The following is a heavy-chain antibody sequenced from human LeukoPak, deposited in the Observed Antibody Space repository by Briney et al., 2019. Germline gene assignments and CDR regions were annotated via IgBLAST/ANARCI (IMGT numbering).Heavy chain of an antibody. D-gene: IGHD3-22*01. V-gene: IGHV1-69*13. CDR1: GGTFSSYA. CDR3: AIETYYYDSSGYYLLSFDY. CDR2: IIPIFGTA. J-gene: IGHJ4*02. Sequence: SVKVSCKASGGTFSSYAISWVRQAPGQGLEWMGGIIPIFGTANYAQKFQGRVTITADESTSTAYMELSSLRSEDTAVYYCAIETYYYDSSGYYLLSFDYWGQGTLVTVSS.